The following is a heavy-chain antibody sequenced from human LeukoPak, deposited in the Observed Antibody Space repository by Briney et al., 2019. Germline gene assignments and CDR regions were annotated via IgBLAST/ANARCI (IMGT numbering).Heavy chain of an antibody. CDR2: IRAIGGTP. D-gene: IGHD3-16*01. J-gene: IGHJ4*02. Sequence: PGGSLRLSCVASGLTFSTYALSWVRQARGKWLERVSTIRAIGGTPPFAESVKCRFTISRDNPKDTLYLQMNSLRAEDTGVYYCAKAFLANDLGEAFDSWGQGTPVTVSS. CDR3: AKAFLANDLGEAFDS. V-gene: IGHV3-23*01. CDR1: GLTFSTYA.